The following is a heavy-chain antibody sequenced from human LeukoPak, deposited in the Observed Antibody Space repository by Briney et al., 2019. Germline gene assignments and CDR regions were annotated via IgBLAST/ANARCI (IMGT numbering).Heavy chain of an antibody. Sequence: SETLSLTCTVSGFSISSYDYYWGWLRQPPGKGLEWIGNIYYSGSTSYNASLKSRVTISVDTSKNQFSLKVNSVTAADTAVYYCARVRRLWFDYWGQGTLVTVSS. CDR2: IYYSGST. V-gene: IGHV4-39*01. CDR3: ARVRRLWFDY. D-gene: IGHD5-18*01. CDR1: GFSISSYDYY. J-gene: IGHJ4*02.